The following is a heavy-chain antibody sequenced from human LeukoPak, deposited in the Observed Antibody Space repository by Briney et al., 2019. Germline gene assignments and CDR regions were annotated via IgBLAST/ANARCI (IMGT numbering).Heavy chain of an antibody. D-gene: IGHD2-21*02. Sequence: SQPLTLTCVISGDRISNNNDAWNWIRQSPSRGLEWLGRTYYRSKWYNDYAVSVKSRITINPDTSKNQFSLQLNSVTPEDTAIYYCAKTTVVATANDKYDVFDTLVQGTMVTVSS. CDR2: TYYRSKWYN. V-gene: IGHV6-1*01. CDR3: AKTTVVATANDKYDVFDT. CDR1: GDRISNNNDA. J-gene: IGHJ3*02.